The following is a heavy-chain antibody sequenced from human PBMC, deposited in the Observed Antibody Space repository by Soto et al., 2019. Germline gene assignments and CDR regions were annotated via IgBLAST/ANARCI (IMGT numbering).Heavy chain of an antibody. J-gene: IGHJ6*02. CDR3: ARGRWSSTDYYYGMDV. CDR2: ISYDGSNK. CDR1: GFTFSSYA. D-gene: IGHD6-13*01. V-gene: IGHV3-30-3*01. Sequence: QVQLVESGGGVVQPGRSLRLSCAASGFTFSSYAMHWVRQAPGKGLEWVAVISYDGSNKYYADSVKGRFTISRDNSKNTLYLQMNSLRAEDTAVYYCARGRWSSTDYYYGMDVWGQGTTVTVSS.